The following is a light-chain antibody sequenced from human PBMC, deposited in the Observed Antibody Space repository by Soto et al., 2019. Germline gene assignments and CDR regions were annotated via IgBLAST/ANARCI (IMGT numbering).Light chain of an antibody. Sequence: DIQMTQSPSTLSASVGDRLTITCRASQSISSWLAWYQQKPGKAPKLLIYDASSLESGVPSRFSGSGSGTECTLTISSLQPDDFAIYYCQQYNNSPLTFGGGTKVEIK. CDR3: QQYNNSPLT. J-gene: IGKJ4*01. CDR1: QSISSW. CDR2: DAS. V-gene: IGKV1-5*01.